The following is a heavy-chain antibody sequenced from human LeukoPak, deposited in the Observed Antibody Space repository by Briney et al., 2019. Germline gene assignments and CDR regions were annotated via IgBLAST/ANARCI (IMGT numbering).Heavy chain of an antibody. Sequence: GGSLRLSCAASGFTFSSYSMQWVRQTSGKGLEWVGIMSNSGENTFYGEAVKGRFTISRDNSQNTLYLQMNSLRPEDTAVYYCAKGGASVTRYVDYWGQGTLVTVSS. D-gene: IGHD4-17*01. CDR3: AKGGASVTRYVDY. J-gene: IGHJ4*02. CDR2: MSNSGENT. CDR1: GFTFSSYS. V-gene: IGHV3-30*18.